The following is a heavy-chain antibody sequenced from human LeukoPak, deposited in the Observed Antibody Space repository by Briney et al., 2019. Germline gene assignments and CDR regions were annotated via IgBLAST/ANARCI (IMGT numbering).Heavy chain of an antibody. D-gene: IGHD6-19*01. Sequence: SETLSLTCTVSGGSISSGSYYWCWIRQPRGKGLEWIASIYYSGSTYYNPSLKSRVTISVDTSKNQFSLKLSSVTAADTAVYYCARLSWEQWLTYYFDYWGQGTLVTVSS. J-gene: IGHJ4*02. CDR3: ARLSWEQWLTYYFDY. CDR2: IYYSGST. V-gene: IGHV4-39*07. CDR1: GGSISSGSYY.